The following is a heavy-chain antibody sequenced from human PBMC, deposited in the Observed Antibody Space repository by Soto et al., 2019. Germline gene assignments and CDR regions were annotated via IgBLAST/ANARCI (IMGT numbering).Heavy chain of an antibody. Sequence: SETLSLTCTVSGGSISSYYWSWIRQPPGKGLEWIGYIYYSGSTNYNPSLKSRVTTSVDTSKNQFSLKLSSVTAADTAVYYCAREIRHYYDSSGSLAWFDPWGQGTLVTVSS. CDR1: GGSISSYY. CDR3: AREIRHYYDSSGSLAWFDP. D-gene: IGHD3-22*01. V-gene: IGHV4-59*01. J-gene: IGHJ5*02. CDR2: IYYSGST.